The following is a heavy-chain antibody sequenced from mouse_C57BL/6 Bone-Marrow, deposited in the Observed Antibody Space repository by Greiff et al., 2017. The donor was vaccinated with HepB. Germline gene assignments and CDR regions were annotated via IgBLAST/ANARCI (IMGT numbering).Heavy chain of an antibody. CDR3: ARDYGSSWAWFAD. J-gene: IGHJ3*01. Sequence: EVQLVESGGGLVKPGGSLKLSCAASGFTFSSYAMSWVRQTPEKRLEWVATISDGGSYTYYPDNVKGRFTIARDNAKNNLYLQMSHLKSEDTAMYYGARDYGSSWAWFADWGQGTLVTVSA. CDR2: ISDGGSYT. D-gene: IGHD1-1*01. CDR1: GFTFSSYA. V-gene: IGHV5-4*01.